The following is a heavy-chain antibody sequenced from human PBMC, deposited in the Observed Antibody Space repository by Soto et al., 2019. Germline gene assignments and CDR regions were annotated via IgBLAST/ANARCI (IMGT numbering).Heavy chain of an antibody. Sequence: QVQLVQSGAEVAKPGSSVTVSCKASGDTFMNYAMSWVRQGPRQGLEWMGGIIPLFGSPKYAQKFQDRVKITADESTSKVYMEGSSLRADDTGVYYCARGQVAGNFYYYVIDVWGQGTTVTVS. CDR2: IIPLFGSP. V-gene: IGHV1-69*01. D-gene: IGHD6-19*01. CDR3: ARGQVAGNFYYYVIDV. CDR1: GDTFMNYA. J-gene: IGHJ6*02.